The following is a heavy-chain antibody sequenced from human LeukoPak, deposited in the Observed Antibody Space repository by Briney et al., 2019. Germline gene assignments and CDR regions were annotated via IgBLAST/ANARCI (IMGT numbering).Heavy chain of an antibody. V-gene: IGHV3-15*07. J-gene: IGHJ6*02. CDR2: IKSKTDGGTT. CDR3: TTGWLRFGYYYYGIDV. Sequence: GGSLRLSCSASGFTVTHYAMHWVRQAPGKGLEWVGRIKSKTDGGTTDYTAPVKGRFTISRDDSKNTLYLQMNSLKTEDTAVYYCTTGWLRFGYYYYGIDVWGQGTTVTVSS. CDR1: GFTVTHYA. D-gene: IGHD5-12*01.